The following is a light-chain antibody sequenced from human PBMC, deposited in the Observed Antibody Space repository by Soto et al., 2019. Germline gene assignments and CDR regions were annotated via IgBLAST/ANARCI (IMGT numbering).Light chain of an antibody. J-gene: IGKJ4*01. CDR1: RNLLHSNGYYY. V-gene: IGKV2-28*01. CDR3: AQGLATPFT. CDR2: LGS. Sequence: EIVMTQSPLSLSVTLGQPASISCRSSRNLLHSNGYYYLDWYLQKPGQSPQLLIYLGSNRASGVPDRFSGSGSGTDFTLTISRVEAEDVGVYFCAQGLATPFTFGGGTKVDIK.